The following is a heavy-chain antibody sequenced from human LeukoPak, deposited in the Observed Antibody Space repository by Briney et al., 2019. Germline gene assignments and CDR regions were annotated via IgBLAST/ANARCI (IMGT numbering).Heavy chain of an antibody. V-gene: IGHV3-21*01. CDR1: GFTVSSNY. Sequence: PGGSLRLSCAASGFTVSSNYMNWVRQAPGKGLEWVSSISSSSSYIYYADSVKGRFTISRDNAKNSLYLQMNSLRAEDTAVYYCAREYSSSSSLPDWGQGTLVTVSS. J-gene: IGHJ4*02. CDR3: AREYSSSSSLPD. D-gene: IGHD6-6*01. CDR2: ISSSSSYI.